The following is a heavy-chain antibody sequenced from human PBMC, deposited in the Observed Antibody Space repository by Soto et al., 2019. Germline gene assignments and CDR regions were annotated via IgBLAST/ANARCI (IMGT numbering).Heavy chain of an antibody. CDR1: GGSFSGYY. D-gene: IGHD1-26*01. CDR2: INHSGST. CDR3: ARPKGSYWFDP. V-gene: IGHV4-34*01. J-gene: IGHJ5*02. Sequence: PSETLSLTCAVYGGSFSGYYRSWIRQPPGKGLEWIGEINHSGSTNYNPSLKSRVTISVDTSKNQFSLKLSSVTAADTAVYYCARPKGSYWFDPWGQGTLVTVSS.